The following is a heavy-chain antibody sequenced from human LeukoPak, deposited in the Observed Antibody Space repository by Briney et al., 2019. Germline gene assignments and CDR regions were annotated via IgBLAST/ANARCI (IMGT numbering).Heavy chain of an antibody. D-gene: IGHD3-10*01. CDR2: IYYSGST. Sequence: PSETLSLTCTVSGGSISSYYWSWFRQPPGKGRKWIGYIYYSGSTNYNPSLKSRVTISVDTSKNQFSLKLSSVTAADTAVYYCARCIGGGYWFDPWGQGTLVTVSS. J-gene: IGHJ5*02. V-gene: IGHV4-59*01. CDR3: ARCIGGGYWFDP. CDR1: GGSISSYY.